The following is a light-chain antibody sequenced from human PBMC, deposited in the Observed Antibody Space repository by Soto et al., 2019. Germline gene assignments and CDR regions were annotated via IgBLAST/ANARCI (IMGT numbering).Light chain of an antibody. V-gene: IGLV1-44*01. CDR1: SSNIGSNP. CDR2: SNN. J-gene: IGLJ2*01. CDR3: AAWDSSLNAHLL. Sequence: SVLTQPPSASGTPGQRVTISCSGSSSNIGSNPVNWYQQLPGTAPKLLIYSNNQRPSGVPDRFSGSKSGTSASLAISALQSEDEADYYCAAWDSSLNAHLLFGGGTKLTVL.